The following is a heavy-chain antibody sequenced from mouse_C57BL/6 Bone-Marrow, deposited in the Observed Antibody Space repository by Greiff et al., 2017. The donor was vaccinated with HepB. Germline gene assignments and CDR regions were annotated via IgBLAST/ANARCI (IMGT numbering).Heavy chain of an antibody. CDR2: IDPSDSEN. CDR3: ATLEKYYFDY. Sequence: VQLQQSGAELVRPGSSVKLSCKASGYTFTSYWTHWVKRRPIQGLEWIGNIDPSDSENHYNQKFKDKATLTVDKSSSTAYMQISSLTSEDSAVYYCATLEKYYFDYWGQGTTLTVSS. CDR1: GYTFTSYW. J-gene: IGHJ2*01. V-gene: IGHV1-52*01.